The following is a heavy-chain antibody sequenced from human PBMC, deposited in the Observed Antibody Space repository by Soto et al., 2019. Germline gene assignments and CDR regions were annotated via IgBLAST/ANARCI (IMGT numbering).Heavy chain of an antibody. D-gene: IGHD2-21*02. CDR1: GGSFSSYY. Sequence: TAETLSLTCAASGGSFSSYYWNWIRQPPGKGLEWIGYINYSGSINYNPSLQSRVTMSVDTSKNLFALNLSSVTAADTAVYFCAREDDGGDRDYYGLDVWGQGTTVTVSS. J-gene: IGHJ6*02. V-gene: IGHV4-34*11. CDR3: AREDDGGDRDYYGLDV. CDR2: INYSGSI.